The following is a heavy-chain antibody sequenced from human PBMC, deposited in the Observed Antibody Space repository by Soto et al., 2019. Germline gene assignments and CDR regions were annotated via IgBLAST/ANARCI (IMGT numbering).Heavy chain of an antibody. J-gene: IGHJ4*02. CDR3: ARDRSRGGNPYFDY. Sequence: QVQLRQSGPGLVKPSQTLSLTCTVSGGSITSDCYYWTWIRQQPGKGLEWIGYIDYSGSTHYNPSLKSRLSISIDTSKNQFSLNLTSVTPADTAVYYCARDRSRGGNPYFDYWGQGTLVTVSS. CDR2: IDYSGST. V-gene: IGHV4-31*03. CDR1: GGSITSDCYY. D-gene: IGHD1-26*01.